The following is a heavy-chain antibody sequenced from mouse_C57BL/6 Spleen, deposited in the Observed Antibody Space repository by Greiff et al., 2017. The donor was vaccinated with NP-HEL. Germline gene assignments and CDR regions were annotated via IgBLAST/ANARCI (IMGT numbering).Heavy chain of an antibody. J-gene: IGHJ4*01. V-gene: IGHV1-61*01. CDR3: ARHAVRDYAMDY. D-gene: IGHD3-3*01. CDR2: IYPSDSET. CDR1: GYTFTSYW. Sequence: QVQLQQPGAELVRPGSSVKLSCKASGYTFTSYWMDWVKQRPGQGLEWIGNIYPSDSETNYNQKFKDKAPLTADKSSSQVYLALSRLTSEDSAVYFCARHAVRDYAMDYWGQGTSVTVSS.